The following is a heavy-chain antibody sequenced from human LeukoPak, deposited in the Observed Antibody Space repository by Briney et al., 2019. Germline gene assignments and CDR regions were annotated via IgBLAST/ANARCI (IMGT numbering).Heavy chain of an antibody. D-gene: IGHD6-19*01. CDR1: GYTFTSYN. CDR2: INPSGGST. Sequence: GASVKVSCKASGYTFTSYNMHWVRQAPGQGLEWMGIINPSGGSTSYAQKFQGRVTMTRDTSTSTVYMELSSLRSEDTAVYYCAREVSSGWSYYYYYGMDVWGQGTTVTVSS. J-gene: IGHJ6*02. V-gene: IGHV1-46*01. CDR3: AREVSSGWSYYYYYGMDV.